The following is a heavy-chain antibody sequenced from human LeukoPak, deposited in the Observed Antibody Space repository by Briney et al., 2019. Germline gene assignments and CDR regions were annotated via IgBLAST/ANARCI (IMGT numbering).Heavy chain of an antibody. D-gene: IGHD6-19*01. CDR3: ARGKGIAVSSFDS. V-gene: IGHV3-23*01. J-gene: IGHJ4*02. CDR1: GFTFSSYA. CDR2: ISGSGTST. Sequence: GGSLRLSCAASGFTFSSYAMSWDRQAPGKGLEWVSGISGSGTSTYYADSVKGRFTISRDNSKNTMSLQMNSLRAEDTALYYCARGKGIAVSSFDSWGQGTLVTVSS.